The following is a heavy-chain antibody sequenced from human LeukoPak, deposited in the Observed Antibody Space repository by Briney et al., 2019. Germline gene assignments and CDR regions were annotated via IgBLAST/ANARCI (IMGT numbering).Heavy chain of an antibody. CDR2: ISYDGINK. D-gene: IGHD1-14*01. CDR3: AKDTRDDHHSDY. CDR1: GFTFSAYG. V-gene: IGHV3-30*18. Sequence: QPGGSLRLSCAVSGFTFSAYGMHWVRQAPGKGLEWVAIISYDGINKYYPDSVKGRFTIPRDNSKNTLYLQMNSLRAEDTAVYYCAKDTRDDHHSDYWGQGTLVTVSS. J-gene: IGHJ4*02.